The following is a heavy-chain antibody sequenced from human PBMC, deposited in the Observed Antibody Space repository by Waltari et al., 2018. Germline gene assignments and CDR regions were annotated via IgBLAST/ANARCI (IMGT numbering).Heavy chain of an antibody. V-gene: IGHV3-33*01. CDR3: MCFGESFDH. D-gene: IGHD3-10*01. J-gene: IGHJ4*02. CDR1: GFTFSSYG. Sequence: QVQLVESGGGVAQPGRSLRLSCAASGFTFSSYGMHWVRQAPGKGLGWVAVIWYDGINKSYADSVKGRFTISRDNSKNTLYLQMNSLRAEDTAVYYCMCFGESFDHWGQGILVTVSS. CDR2: IWYDGINK.